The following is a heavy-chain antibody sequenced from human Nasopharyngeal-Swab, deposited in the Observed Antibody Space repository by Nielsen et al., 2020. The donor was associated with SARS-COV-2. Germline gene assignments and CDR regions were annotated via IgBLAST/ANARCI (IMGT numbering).Heavy chain of an antibody. Sequence: RQAPGKGLEWIGYIYYSGSTYYNPSLKSRVTISVDTSKNQFSLKLSSVTAADTAVYYCARGFVGAYYDSNLDVWGKGTMVTVSS. V-gene: IGHV4-31*02. CDR2: IYYSGST. CDR3: ARGFVGAYYDSNLDV. J-gene: IGHJ6*04. D-gene: IGHD3-22*01.